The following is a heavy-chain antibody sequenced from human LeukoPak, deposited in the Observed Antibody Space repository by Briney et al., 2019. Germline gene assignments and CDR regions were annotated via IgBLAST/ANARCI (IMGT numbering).Heavy chain of an antibody. D-gene: IGHD6-6*01. V-gene: IGHV3-74*01. J-gene: IGHJ6*03. CDR1: GFTFSSYW. CDR3: AKDRVSSSDYYYYMDV. CDR2: INSDGSTT. Sequence: PGGSLRLSCAASGFTFSSYWMHWVRQAPGKGLVWVSRINSDGSTTNYADSVKGRFTISRDNAKNTLYLQMNSLRAEDTAVNYCAKDRVSSSDYYYYMDVWGKGTTVTVSS.